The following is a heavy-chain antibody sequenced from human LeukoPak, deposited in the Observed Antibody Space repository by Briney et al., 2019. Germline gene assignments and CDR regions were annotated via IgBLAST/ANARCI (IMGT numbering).Heavy chain of an antibody. CDR2: IYYSGST. D-gene: IGHD1-26*01. J-gene: IGHJ4*02. CDR3: ARTIVGASSYNY. Sequence: SETLSLTCTVSGGSISSYYWSWIRQPPGKGLEWIGYIYYSGSTNYNPSLKSRVTISVDTSKNQFSLKLSSVTAADTAVYYCARTIVGASSYNYWGQGTLVTVSS. CDR1: GGSISSYY. V-gene: IGHV4-59*12.